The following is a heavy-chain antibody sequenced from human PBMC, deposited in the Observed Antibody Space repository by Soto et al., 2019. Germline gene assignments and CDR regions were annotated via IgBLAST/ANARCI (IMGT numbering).Heavy chain of an antibody. V-gene: IGHV4-61*08. CDR1: GASGSRGDYF. CDR2: IYYSGST. D-gene: IGHD3-10*01. J-gene: IGHJ6*01. Sequence: LSLTCTVSGASGSRGDYFWSWIRQSPGKRLEWIAYIYYSGSTNYNPSLKSRATISVDTSKSQVSLTLTSMTAADAALYYCARSPNYYFYGQDV. CDR3: ARSPNYYFYGQDV.